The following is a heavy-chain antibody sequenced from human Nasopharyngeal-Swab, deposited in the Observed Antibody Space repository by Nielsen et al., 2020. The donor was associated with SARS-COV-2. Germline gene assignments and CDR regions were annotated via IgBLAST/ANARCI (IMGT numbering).Heavy chain of an antibody. CDR3: TRSGAYSSGWFLGDY. V-gene: IGHV3-73*01. J-gene: IGHJ4*02. D-gene: IGHD6-19*01. CDR2: IKSKANSYAT. CDR1: EFTFSGFA. Sequence: GGSLRLSCAASEFTFSGFAMHWVRQASGKGLEWVGHIKSKANSYATTCAASVKGRFTISRDDSKNTAFLQMNSLETEDTAVYYCTRSGAYSSGWFLGDYWGQGTLVTVSS.